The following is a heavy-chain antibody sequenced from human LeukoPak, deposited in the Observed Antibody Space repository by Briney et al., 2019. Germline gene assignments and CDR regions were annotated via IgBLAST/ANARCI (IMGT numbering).Heavy chain of an antibody. CDR1: GYTFTSDY. V-gene: IGHV1-46*01. D-gene: IGHD3-10*01. CDR2: VHSSGGVI. J-gene: IGHJ4*02. Sequence: ASVKVSCKASGYTFTSDYMNWVRQAPGQGLEWMGIVHSSGGVIKYAQEFQDRLTVTRDTSTSTIYMELSSLRSEDTAVYYCAKADRGWGVITKDWGQGTLVTVSS. CDR3: AKADRGWGVITKD.